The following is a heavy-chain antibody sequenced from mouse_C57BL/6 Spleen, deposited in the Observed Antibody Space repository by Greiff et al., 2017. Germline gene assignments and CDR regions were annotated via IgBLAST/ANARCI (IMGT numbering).Heavy chain of an antibody. CDR3: ARRYGSSPVQYYFDY. D-gene: IGHD1-1*01. CDR2: ISNGGGST. J-gene: IGHJ2*01. CDR1: GFTFSDYY. V-gene: IGHV5-12*01. Sequence: EVKVVESGGGLVQPGGSLKLSCAASGFTFSDYYMYWVRQTPEKRLEWVAYISNGGGSTYYPDTVKGRFTISRDNAKNTLYLQMSRLKSEDTAMYYCARRYGSSPVQYYFDYWGQGTTLTVSS.